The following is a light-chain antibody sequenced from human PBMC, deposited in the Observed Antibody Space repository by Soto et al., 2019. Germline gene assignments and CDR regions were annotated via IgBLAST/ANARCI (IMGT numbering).Light chain of an antibody. CDR3: QQSENLPS. CDR1: QELSND. Sequence: DIKLTQSPTSVCASVGDSVTIPCHASQELSNDLNWHQQKPGKAPKARIDDASNLATGVPSRFSRSGSGADFTFTINSLQPEDIGTSYCQQSENLPSFGEGTKVDI. CDR2: DAS. J-gene: IGKJ4*01. V-gene: IGKV1-33*01.